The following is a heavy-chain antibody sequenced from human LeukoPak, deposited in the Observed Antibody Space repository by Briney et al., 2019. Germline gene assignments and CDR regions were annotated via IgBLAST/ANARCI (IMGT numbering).Heavy chain of an antibody. Sequence: GSLRLSCAASGFTFSSYWMSWVRQSPGKGLEWIGEIYHSGNSNYNPSLKSRVTISVDKSKNQFSMKLTSVTAEDTAFYYCARDVGARLPGYWGQGILVTVSS. CDR2: IYHSGNS. CDR1: GFTFSSYW. D-gene: IGHD6-6*01. J-gene: IGHJ4*02. V-gene: IGHV4-4*02. CDR3: ARDVGARLPGY.